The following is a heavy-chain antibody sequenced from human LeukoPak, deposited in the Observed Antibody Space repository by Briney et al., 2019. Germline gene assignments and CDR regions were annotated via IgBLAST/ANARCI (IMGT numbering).Heavy chain of an antibody. V-gene: IGHV4-38-2*02. CDR2: IYHSGST. Sequence: SETLSLTCTVSGYSISSGYYWGWIRQPPGKGLEWIGSIYHSGSTYYNPSLKSRVTISVDTSKNQFSLKLSSVTAADTAVYYCARFAGGAFDIWGQGTMVTVSS. J-gene: IGHJ3*02. D-gene: IGHD4-23*01. CDR3: ARFAGGAFDI. CDR1: GYSISSGYY.